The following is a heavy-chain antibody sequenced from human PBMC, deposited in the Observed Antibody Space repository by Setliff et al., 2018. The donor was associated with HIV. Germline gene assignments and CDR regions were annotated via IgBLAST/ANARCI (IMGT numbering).Heavy chain of an antibody. D-gene: IGHD1-26*01. Sequence: PSETLSLTCTVSGGSINTYYWSWIRQPAGKGLEWIGRFYYSGNTRYNPSLKSRVTISLDTSKNRFSLQLTSVTAADTAVYYCARHRDGGTYPLDYWGQGTLVTVSS. CDR1: GGSINTYY. V-gene: IGHV4-59*08. CDR2: FYYSGNT. J-gene: IGHJ4*02. CDR3: ARHRDGGTYPLDY.